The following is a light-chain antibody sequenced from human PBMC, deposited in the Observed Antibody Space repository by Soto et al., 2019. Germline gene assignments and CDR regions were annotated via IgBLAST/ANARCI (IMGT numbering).Light chain of an antibody. CDR1: SSDVGGYNY. CDR3: SSYAGSNNLG. V-gene: IGLV2-8*01. Sequence: QSALTQPPSASGSPGQSVTISCTGTSSDVGGYNYVSWYQQHPGKAPKLMIYEVSKRPSGVPDRFSGSKSGNTASLTVSGLQAEDEADYYCSSYAGSNNLGFGGGTQLNVL. CDR2: EVS. J-gene: IGLJ2*01.